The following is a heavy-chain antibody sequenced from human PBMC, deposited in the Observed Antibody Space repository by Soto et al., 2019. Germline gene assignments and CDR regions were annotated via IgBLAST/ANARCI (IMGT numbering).Heavy chain of an antibody. Sequence: PGGPLRLSCAASGFTFSDYYMSLIRQAPGKGLEWLSDISSSGSSTNYADSVKGRFTISRDNAKKSLSLQMNSLRAEDTAVYYCARAYYYGSGSYIPYFGYWGQGALVTSPQ. V-gene: IGHV3-11*03. CDR1: GFTFSDYY. CDR3: ARAYYYGSGSYIPYFGY. J-gene: IGHJ4*02. D-gene: IGHD3-10*01. CDR2: ISSSGSST.